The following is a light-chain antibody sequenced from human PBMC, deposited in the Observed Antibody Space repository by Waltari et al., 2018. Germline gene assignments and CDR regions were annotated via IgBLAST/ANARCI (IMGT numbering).Light chain of an antibody. CDR2: AAS. Sequence: DIQMTQSPSPLSASVGVRATITCRARQDMRSSLACYQQKPGKAPKLLLFAASRRESGVPARFSGSGSGTEYTLTISSLQPEDFATYYCQQDYNTPPWTFGQGTKVEIK. V-gene: IGKV1-NL1*01. CDR3: QQDYNTPPWT. CDR1: QDMRSS. J-gene: IGKJ1*01.